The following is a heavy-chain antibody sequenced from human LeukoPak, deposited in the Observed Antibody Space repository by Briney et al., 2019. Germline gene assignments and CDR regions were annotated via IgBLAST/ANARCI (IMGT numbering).Heavy chain of an antibody. Sequence: GGSLRLSCAASGFTFSSYGRHWVRQAPGKGLEWISYISGTGSTLYYADSVTDRFTISRDNTKNSLYLQMNSLRAEATAVYYCASDVEYFGPGSSYYGGVLDYWGQGILVTVSS. V-gene: IGHV3-48*01. J-gene: IGHJ4*02. CDR2: ISGTGSTL. CDR3: ASDVEYFGPGSSYYGGVLDY. CDR1: GFTFSSYG. D-gene: IGHD3-10*01.